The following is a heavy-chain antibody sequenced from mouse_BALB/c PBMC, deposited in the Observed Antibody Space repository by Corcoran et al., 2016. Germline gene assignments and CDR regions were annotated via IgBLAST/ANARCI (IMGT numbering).Heavy chain of an antibody. V-gene: IGHV9-3-1*01. CDR1: GYTFTNYG. CDR3: AREPRAMDY. Sequence: QIPLVQCGPELKKPGETVKISCKASGYTFTNYGMNWVKQAPGKGLKWRGWINTYTGKPTYADDFKGRFAFSLETSASTAYLQINNLKNEDTATYFCAREPRAMDYWGQGTSVTVSS. J-gene: IGHJ4*01. CDR2: INTYTGKP.